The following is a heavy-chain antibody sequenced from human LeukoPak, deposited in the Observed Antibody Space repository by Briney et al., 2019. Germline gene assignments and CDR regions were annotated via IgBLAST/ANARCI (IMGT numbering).Heavy chain of an antibody. CDR3: AREGGSGSYYIDY. CDR1: GFTFSSYS. D-gene: IGHD3-10*01. CDR2: ISSSSSYI. V-gene: IGHV3-21*01. J-gene: IGHJ4*02. Sequence: GGSLRLSCAASGFTFSSYSMNWVRQAPGKELEWVSSISSSSSYIYYADSVKGRFTISRDNAKNSLYLQMNSLRAEDTAVYYCAREGGSGSYYIDYWGQGTLVTVSS.